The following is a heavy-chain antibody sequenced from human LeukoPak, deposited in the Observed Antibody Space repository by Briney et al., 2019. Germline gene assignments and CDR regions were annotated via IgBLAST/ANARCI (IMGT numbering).Heavy chain of an antibody. CDR2: TYYRSKWFN. Sequence: SQTLSLTCDISGDTVSSNSAAWSWIRQSPSRGLEWLGRTYYRSKWFNDYAMSVKGRMTINPDTSKNQFSLQLNSVTPEDTAVYYCARDLHELELYYFDSWGQGTLVIVSS. D-gene: IGHD1-7*01. J-gene: IGHJ4*02. CDR1: GDTVSSNSAA. CDR3: ARDLHELELYYFDS. V-gene: IGHV6-1*01.